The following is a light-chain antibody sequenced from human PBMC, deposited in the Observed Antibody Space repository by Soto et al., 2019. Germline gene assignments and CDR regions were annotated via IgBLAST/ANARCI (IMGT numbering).Light chain of an antibody. CDR1: QSITIW. V-gene: IGKV1-5*01. Sequence: DIQMTQSPSTLSASVGDRVTITCRASQSITIWLAWYQQKPGKAPKLLIFDASSLESGVPYRFSGSGSGTEFTLTISSLQPDDFATYYCQQYNSYSWTFGQGTKVEIK. J-gene: IGKJ1*01. CDR2: DAS. CDR3: QQYNSYSWT.